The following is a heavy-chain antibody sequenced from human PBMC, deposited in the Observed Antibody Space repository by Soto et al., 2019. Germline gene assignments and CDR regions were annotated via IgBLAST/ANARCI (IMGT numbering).Heavy chain of an antibody. Sequence: LRLSCAASGFSFTSHAMNWVRQAPGKGLEWVAIISYDGSTKYYADSVKGRFTISRDNAKNTVYLHLNSLRGEDTAVHFCARAQSSTVITSTHFDPWGQGTLVTVSS. CDR3: ARAQSSTVITSTHFDP. CDR1: GFSFTSHA. J-gene: IGHJ5*02. CDR2: ISYDGSTK. D-gene: IGHD4-17*01. V-gene: IGHV3-30-3*01.